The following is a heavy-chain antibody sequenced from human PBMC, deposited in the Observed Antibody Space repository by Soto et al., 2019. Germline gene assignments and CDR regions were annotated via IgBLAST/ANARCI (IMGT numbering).Heavy chain of an antibody. CDR2: ITGSGDST. J-gene: IGHJ4*01. CDR1: GFTFSSYA. CDR3: VTGQQLGH. V-gene: IGHV3-23*01. D-gene: IGHD1-1*01. Sequence: EVELLESGGGSVQPGGSLRLSCAASGFTFSSYAMSWVRQAPGRGLEWVSKITGSGDSTYYVDSVKGRFTSSRDNSKNTLYLQMNSLRAEDTAVYYCVTGQQLGHLGHGTLVTVSS.